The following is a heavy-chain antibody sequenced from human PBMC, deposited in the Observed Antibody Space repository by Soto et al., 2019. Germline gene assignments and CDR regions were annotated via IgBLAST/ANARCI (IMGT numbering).Heavy chain of an antibody. Sequence: SETLSLTCTVSGDSIGTGGYYWDWIRQHPGKGPEWIGYIHYSGSTYYNPSLKSRLTISLDTSKTHFSLHLSSVTAADTAVFYCATNHDDISGRAPLLFDSWGQGTLVTVSS. CDR1: GDSIGTGGYY. CDR2: IHYSGST. V-gene: IGHV4-31*03. J-gene: IGHJ4*02. D-gene: IGHD3-22*01. CDR3: ATNHDDISGRAPLLFDS.